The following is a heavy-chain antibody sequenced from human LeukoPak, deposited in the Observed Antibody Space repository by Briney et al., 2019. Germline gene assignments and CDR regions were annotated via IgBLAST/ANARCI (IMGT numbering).Heavy chain of an antibody. D-gene: IGHD3-3*01. J-gene: IGHJ4*02. CDR1: GLTFSSYS. Sequence: GGSLRLSCAASGLTFSSYSMNWVRQAPGKGLEWVSYISSSSSTIYYADSVKGRFTISRDNAKNSLYLQMNSLRAEDTAVYYCARYDFHHNFDYWGQGTLVTVSS. CDR2: ISSSSSTI. CDR3: ARYDFHHNFDY. V-gene: IGHV3-48*01.